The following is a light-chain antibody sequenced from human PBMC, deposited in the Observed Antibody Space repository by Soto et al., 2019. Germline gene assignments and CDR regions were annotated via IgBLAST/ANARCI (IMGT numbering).Light chain of an antibody. V-gene: IGLV7-46*01. J-gene: IGLJ1*01. CDR1: TGAVTSGNY. CDR2: DTS. CDR3: LVIYTGVGEV. Sequence: QAVVTQEPSLTVSPGGTVTLTCGSSTGAVTSGNYPHWFQQKPGQAPRTLIYDTSNRHSWTPARFSGSLLGGKAALTLSDAQPEDEADYYCLVIYTGVGEVFGTGTKLTVL.